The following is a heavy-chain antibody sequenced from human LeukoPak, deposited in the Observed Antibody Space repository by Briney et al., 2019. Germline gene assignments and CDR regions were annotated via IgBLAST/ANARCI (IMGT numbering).Heavy chain of an antibody. D-gene: IGHD1-1*01. Sequence: ASVKVSCKASGYTFTGYYMHWVRQAPGQGLEWMGCIKPNSGGTNYAQKFQGRVTMTRDTSISTAYMELSRLRSDDTAVYYCARLQLGEGFDSWGQGTLVTVSS. J-gene: IGHJ4*02. V-gene: IGHV1-2*02. CDR2: IKPNSGGT. CDR3: ARLQLGEGFDS. CDR1: GYTFTGYY.